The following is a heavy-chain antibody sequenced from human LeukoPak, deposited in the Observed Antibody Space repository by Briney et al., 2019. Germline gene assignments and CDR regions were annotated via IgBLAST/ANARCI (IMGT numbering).Heavy chain of an antibody. Sequence: SGTLSLTCAVSGGSISGDSWWSWVLQSPGKGLEWIVEIHHSGDTDYNSSLKSRVTISLDKSKTQFSLTLNSVTAADTAVYYCARVAWIPIAGVIVTAFDYWCQGTLVTVSS. CDR3: ARVAWIPIAGVIVTAFDY. J-gene: IGHJ4*02. CDR1: GGSISGDSW. V-gene: IGHV4-4*02. D-gene: IGHD3-16*02. CDR2: IHHSGDT.